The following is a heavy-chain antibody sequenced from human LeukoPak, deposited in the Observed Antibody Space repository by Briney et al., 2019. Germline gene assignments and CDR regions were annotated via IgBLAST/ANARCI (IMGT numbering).Heavy chain of an antibody. CDR3: ARGASRYYDILTGYYNYYYYGMDV. J-gene: IGHJ6*02. CDR2: INHSGST. Sequence: PSETLSLTCAVYGGSFSGYYWSWIRQPPGKGLEWIGEINHSGSTNYNPSLNSRVTISVDTSKNQFSLKLSSVTAADTAVYYCARGASRYYDILTGYYNYYYYGMDVWGQGTTVTVSS. D-gene: IGHD3-9*01. V-gene: IGHV4-34*01. CDR1: GGSFSGYY.